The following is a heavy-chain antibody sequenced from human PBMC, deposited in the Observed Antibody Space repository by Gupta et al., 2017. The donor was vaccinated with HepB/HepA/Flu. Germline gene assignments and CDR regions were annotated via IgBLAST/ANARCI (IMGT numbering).Heavy chain of an antibody. CDR1: GGSINTNNYY. D-gene: IGHD3-16*01. V-gene: IGHV4-39*01. CDR2: IYSGGTT. J-gene: IGHJ5*02. Sequence: QLQLQESGPGLVKPSGTLSLTCTVSGGSINTNNYYWGWIRQAPGKGLEWIGTIYSGGTTYYNPSLKSRVAISEDTSKNQFSLNLRSVTAADTAIYYCAGGESLAGGNWFDPWGQGTLVTVSS. CDR3: AGGESLAGGNWFDP.